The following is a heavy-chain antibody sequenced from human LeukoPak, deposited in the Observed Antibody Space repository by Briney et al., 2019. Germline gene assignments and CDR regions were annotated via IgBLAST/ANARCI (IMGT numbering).Heavy chain of an antibody. V-gene: IGHV1-18*01. CDR1: GYTFTSYG. J-gene: IGHJ4*02. CDR3: ARTRWELLHFDY. Sequence: GASVKVSCRASGYTFTSYGISWVRQAPGQGLEWMGWISSYYGNTNYAQKLQGRVTMTTDTSTSTAYMELRSLRSDDTAVYYCARTRWELLHFDYWGQGTLVTVSS. CDR2: ISSYYGNT. D-gene: IGHD1-26*01.